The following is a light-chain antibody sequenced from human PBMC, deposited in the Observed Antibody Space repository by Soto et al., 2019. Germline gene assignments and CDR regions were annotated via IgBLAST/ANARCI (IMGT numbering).Light chain of an antibody. CDR2: LGS. CDR1: QSLLHSNGYNY. Sequence: DIVMTQSPLSLPVTPGEPASISCRSSQSLLHSNGYNYLDWYLQKPGQSPQLLIYLGSNRASWFRDRFSGSGSGTDFTLKISRVETAYVGVYYCMQALQTVLTLGGGTKVEIK. J-gene: IGKJ4*01. V-gene: IGKV2-28*01. CDR3: MQALQTVLT.